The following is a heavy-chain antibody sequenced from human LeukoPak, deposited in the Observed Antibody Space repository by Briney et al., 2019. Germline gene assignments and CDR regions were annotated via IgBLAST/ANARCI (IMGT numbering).Heavy chain of an antibody. V-gene: IGHV1-18*04. D-gene: IGHD6-19*01. Sequence: ASLKVSCKASGYTFTGYYMHWVRQAPGQRLEWMGWISAYNGNTNYAQKLQGRVTMTTDTSTSTAYMELRSQRPDDTAVYYCARVAPLRAVAGLFDYWGQGTLVTVSS. CDR1: GYTFTGYY. CDR3: ARVAPLRAVAGLFDY. J-gene: IGHJ4*02. CDR2: ISAYNGNT.